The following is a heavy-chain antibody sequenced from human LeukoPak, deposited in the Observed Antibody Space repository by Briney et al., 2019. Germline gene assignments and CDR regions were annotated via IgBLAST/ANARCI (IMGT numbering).Heavy chain of an antibody. D-gene: IGHD3-22*01. CDR2: ISRSGDTT. CDR1: GFTFSSYA. V-gene: IGHV3-23*01. CDR3: APDSSGAFLNWSDP. Sequence: GSLRLSCAVSGFTFSSYAIGWVRQAPGKGLEWVSSISRSGDTTYYADPVKGRFTISRDNSKNTLYLQMNSLRAEDTAVYYCAPDSSGAFLNWSDPWGQGTLVTVSS. J-gene: IGHJ5*02.